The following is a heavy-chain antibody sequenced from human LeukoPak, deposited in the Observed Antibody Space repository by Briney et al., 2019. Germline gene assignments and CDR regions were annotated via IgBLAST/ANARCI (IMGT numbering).Heavy chain of an antibody. CDR1: GFIFNNYA. CDR3: ARGGTTLGRIREYFPH. J-gene: IGHJ1*01. Sequence: GRSLRLSCAASGFIFNNYALRWVRQAPGKGLEWVAVISYDGSKIYYSDSVNGRFTISRDNSKNTLYLQMNSLRAEDTAVYYCARGGTTLGRIREYFPHWGQGTLVIVSS. V-gene: IGHV3-30*04. CDR2: ISYDGSKI. D-gene: IGHD1-1*01.